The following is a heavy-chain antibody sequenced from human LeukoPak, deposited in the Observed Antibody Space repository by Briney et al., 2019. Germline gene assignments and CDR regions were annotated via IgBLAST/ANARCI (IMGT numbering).Heavy chain of an antibody. CDR2: IKQDGSEK. Sequence: GGSLRLSCAASGFTFSSYWMSWVRQAPGKGLEWVANIKQDGSEKYYVDSVKGRFTISRDNSKDTLYLQMNSLRAEDTAMYYCAKNYDSNTNDDCWGQGALVTVSS. V-gene: IGHV3-7*01. CDR1: GFTFSSYW. D-gene: IGHD3-22*01. J-gene: IGHJ4*02. CDR3: AKNYDSNTNDDC.